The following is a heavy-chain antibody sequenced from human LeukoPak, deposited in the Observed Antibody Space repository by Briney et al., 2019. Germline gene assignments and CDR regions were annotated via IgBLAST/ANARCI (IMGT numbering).Heavy chain of an antibody. Sequence: GASVKVSCKASGYTFTSYAIQWVRQAPGQRLEWMGWILTGNGNTKYSQKFQDRVTITRDTSASTVYMELSSLRSEDTAVYYCASLGGELLPDFDYWGQGTLVTVSS. J-gene: IGHJ4*02. CDR1: GYTFTSYA. D-gene: IGHD1-26*01. CDR2: ILTGNGNT. CDR3: ASLGGELLPDFDY. V-gene: IGHV1-3*04.